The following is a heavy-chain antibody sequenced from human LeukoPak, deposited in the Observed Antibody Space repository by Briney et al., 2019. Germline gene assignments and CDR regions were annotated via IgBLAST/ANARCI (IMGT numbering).Heavy chain of an antibody. J-gene: IGHJ4*02. CDR1: GFTFSSYS. Sequence: GGSLRLSCAASGFTFSSYSMNWVRQAPGKGLEWVSSISSSSSYIYYADSVKGRFTISRDNAKNSLYLQMNSLRAEDTAVYYCAIIAVAGNHHFDWGQGTLVTVSS. CDR3: AIIAVAGNHHFD. D-gene: IGHD6-19*01. CDR2: ISSSSSYI. V-gene: IGHV3-21*01.